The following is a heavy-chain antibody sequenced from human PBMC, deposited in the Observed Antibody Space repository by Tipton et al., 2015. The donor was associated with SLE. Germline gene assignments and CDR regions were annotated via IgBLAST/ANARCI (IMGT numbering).Heavy chain of an antibody. CDR1: GSTVRGNY. CDR3: ARDDYAARFEF. Sequence: SLRLSCTVSGSTVRGNYVSWVRQAPGKGLEWVSVISSGRNTDYADSVKGRFTISRDIFENTVYLQMNSLRVADTAIYYCARDDYAARFEFWGQGNLVTVSS. V-gene: IGHV3-66*02. CDR2: ISSGRNT. J-gene: IGHJ4*02. D-gene: IGHD4-17*01.